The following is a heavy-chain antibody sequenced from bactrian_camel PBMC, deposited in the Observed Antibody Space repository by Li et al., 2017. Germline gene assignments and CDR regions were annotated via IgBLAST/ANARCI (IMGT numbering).Heavy chain of an antibody. CDR2: ITESGGST. V-gene: IGHV3S40*01. Sequence: DVQLVESGGGLVLPGGSLRLSCAASGFTFSSYDMSWVRQDAVKGIEWVSRITESGGSTWYTDSVKGRFTISRDNAKNTLYLQMNSLQTEDTAMYYCAAGHGGKYGGSWSLDARGFNYWGLGTQVTVS. CDR1: GFTFSSYD. J-gene: IGHJ4*01. D-gene: IGHD6*01. CDR3: AAGHGGKYGGSWSLDARGFNY.